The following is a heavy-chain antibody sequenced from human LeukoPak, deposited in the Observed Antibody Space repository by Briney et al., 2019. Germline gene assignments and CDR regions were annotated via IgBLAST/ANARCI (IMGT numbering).Heavy chain of an antibody. V-gene: IGHV4-39*01. Sequence: SETLSLTCTVSGGSISSSSYYWGWIRQPPGKGLEWIGSIYYSGSTYYNPSLKSRVTISVDTSKNQFSLKLSSVTAADTAVYYCAAGLAIEYYFDYWGQGTLVTVSS. CDR1: GGSISSSSYY. D-gene: IGHD2-21*01. J-gene: IGHJ4*02. CDR2: IYYSGST. CDR3: AAGLAIEYYFDY.